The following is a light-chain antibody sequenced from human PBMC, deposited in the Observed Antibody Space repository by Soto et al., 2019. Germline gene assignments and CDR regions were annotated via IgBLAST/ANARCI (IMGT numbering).Light chain of an antibody. J-gene: IGLJ2*01. CDR2: EVS. CDR3: TSYRSPSTVV. Sequence: QPVLTQPASVSGSPGQSITISCTGTTSDVGGYNYVSWYQQHAGKAPKLIIYEVSVRPSGVSDRFSGSKSGNTASLTISGLQAEDEAGYFCTSYRSPSTVVFGGGTKLTVL. CDR1: TSDVGGYNY. V-gene: IGLV2-14*01.